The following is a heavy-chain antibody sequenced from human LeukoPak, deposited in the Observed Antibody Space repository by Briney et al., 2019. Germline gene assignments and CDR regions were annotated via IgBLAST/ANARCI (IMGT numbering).Heavy chain of an antibody. Sequence: GRSLRLSCAASGFTFSSYGMHWVRQAPGKGLEWVAVISYDGSNKYYADSVKGRFTISRDNSKNTLYLQMNSLRAEDTAVYYCARGLYGYQLLYDYWGQGTLVTVSS. V-gene: IGHV3-30*03. D-gene: IGHD2-2*02. CDR2: ISYDGSNK. J-gene: IGHJ4*02. CDR3: ARGLYGYQLLYDY. CDR1: GFTFSSYG.